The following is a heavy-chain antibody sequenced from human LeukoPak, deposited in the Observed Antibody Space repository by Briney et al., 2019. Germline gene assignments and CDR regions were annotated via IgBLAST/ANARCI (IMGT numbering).Heavy chain of an antibody. Sequence: GGSLRLSCTASGFTFGDYAMSWFRQAPGKGLEWVGFIRSKAYGGTTEYAASVKGRFTISRDDSKSIAYLQMDTLKTEDTAVYYCLAAAGTPFDYWGQGTLVTVSS. CDR3: LAAAGTPFDY. CDR1: GFTFGDYA. J-gene: IGHJ4*02. D-gene: IGHD6-13*01. V-gene: IGHV3-49*03. CDR2: IRSKAYGGTT.